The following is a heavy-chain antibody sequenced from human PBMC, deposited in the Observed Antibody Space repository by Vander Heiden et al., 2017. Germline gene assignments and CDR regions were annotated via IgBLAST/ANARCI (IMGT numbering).Heavy chain of an antibody. CDR1: GGSISSGDYY. V-gene: IGHV4-30-4*01. D-gene: IGHD2-21*02. Sequence: VQLQESGPGLVKPSQTLSLTCTVSGGSISSGDYYWSWIRQPPGKGLEWIGYIYYSGSTYYNPSLKSRVTISVDTSKNQFSLKLSSVTAADTAVYYCARELAYCGGDCAGNDYWGQGTLVTVSS. CDR3: ARELAYCGGDCAGNDY. CDR2: IYYSGST. J-gene: IGHJ4*02.